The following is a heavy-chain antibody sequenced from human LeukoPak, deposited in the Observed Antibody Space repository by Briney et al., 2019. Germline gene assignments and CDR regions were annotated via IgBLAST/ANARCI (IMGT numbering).Heavy chain of an antibody. CDR3: ATYTHWVAGDV. CDR1: GFTFSSYS. Sequence: GGSLRLSCAASGFTFSSYSMSWVRQAPGKGLEWVANMNQDGSAKGYVDPVKGRFTISRDNARNSLYLQMSSLRPEDTAVYYCATYTHWVAGDVWGQGTTVTVSS. D-gene: IGHD3-16*01. V-gene: IGHV3-7*01. J-gene: IGHJ6*02. CDR2: MNQDGSAK.